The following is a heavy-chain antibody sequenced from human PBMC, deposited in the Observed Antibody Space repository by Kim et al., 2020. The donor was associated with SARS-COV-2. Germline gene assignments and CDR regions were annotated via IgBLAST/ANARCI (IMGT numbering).Heavy chain of an antibody. CDR1: GFTFSSYA. CDR2: IKQDGGET. Sequence: GGSLRLSCAASGFTFSSYAMSWVRQAPGKGLEWVANIKQDGGETYYVDSVKGRFTISRDNSKNSLYLQMNSLRAEDTAVYYCARDAAADLLYRWVYYYYGMEVGGQGTTDTVSS. J-gene: IGHJ6*02. D-gene: IGHD6-13*01. CDR3: ARDAAADLLYRWVYYYYGMEV. V-gene: IGHV3-7*01.